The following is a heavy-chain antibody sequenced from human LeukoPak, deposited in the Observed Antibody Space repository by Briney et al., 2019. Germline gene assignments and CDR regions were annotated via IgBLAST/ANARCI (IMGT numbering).Heavy chain of an antibody. CDR3: ARGRYYYYYMDV. CDR1: GFTFSSYE. CDR2: ISSSGSTI. V-gene: IGHV3-48*03. J-gene: IGHJ6*03. Sequence: GGSLRLSCAASGFTFSSYEMNWVRQAPGKGLEWVSYISSSGSTIYYADSVKGRFTISRDNAKNSLYLQMNSLRAEDTAVYYCARGRYYYYYMDVWGKGTTVTISS.